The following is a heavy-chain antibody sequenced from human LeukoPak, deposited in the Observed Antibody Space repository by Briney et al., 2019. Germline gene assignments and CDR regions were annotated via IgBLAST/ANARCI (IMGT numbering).Heavy chain of an antibody. CDR2: IIPILGIA. V-gene: IGHV1-69*04. D-gene: IGHD4-17*01. J-gene: IGHJ6*02. Sequence: SVKVSCKASGGTFSSYAISWVRQAPGQGLEWMGRIIPILGIANYAQKFQGRVTITADKSTSTAYMELRSLRSDDTAVYYCAREVRTDYGDYYYYYGMDVWGQGTTVTVSS. CDR3: AREVRTDYGDYYYYYGMDV. CDR1: GGTFSSYA.